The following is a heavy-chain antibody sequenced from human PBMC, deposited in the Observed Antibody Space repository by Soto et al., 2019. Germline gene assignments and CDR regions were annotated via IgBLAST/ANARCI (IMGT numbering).Heavy chain of an antibody. CDR2: IFYSGST. J-gene: IGHJ3*02. Sequence: QLQLQESGPGLVKPSETLSLTCTVSGDSISSSSYYWGWIRQPPGKGLEWIGSIFYSGSTYYNPSLKSRVTISVDTSETQFSLKLSSVTAADTAVYYCARHWSGTPRDAFHIWGQGTMVTVSS. D-gene: IGHD3-3*01. CDR3: ARHWSGTPRDAFHI. CDR1: GDSISSSSYY. V-gene: IGHV4-39*01.